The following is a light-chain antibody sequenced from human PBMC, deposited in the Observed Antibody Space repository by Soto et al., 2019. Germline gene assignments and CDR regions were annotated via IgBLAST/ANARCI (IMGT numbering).Light chain of an antibody. V-gene: IGKV3-20*01. CDR1: QSVNNNY. J-gene: IGKJ2*01. Sequence: EIVLTQSPGTLSLSPGERATLSCRASQSVNNNYLAWYQQKPGQAPRLLIYGASITATGIPDRFSGSGSGTDFTLTISRLEPEDFAVYYCQQYGSSQYTFGQGTKLEIK. CDR3: QQYGSSQYT. CDR2: GAS.